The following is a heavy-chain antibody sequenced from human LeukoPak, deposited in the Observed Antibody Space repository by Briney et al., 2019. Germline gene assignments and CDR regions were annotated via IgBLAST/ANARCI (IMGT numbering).Heavy chain of an antibody. CDR2: INPNSGGT. V-gene: IGHV1-2*02. Sequence: ASVKVSCKASGYTFIGYYMHWVRQAPGQGLEWMGWINPNSGGTNYAQKFQGRVTMTRDTSISTAYMELSRLRSDDTAVYYCARQLVAGLYYMDVWGKGTTVTISS. J-gene: IGHJ6*03. CDR1: GYTFIGYY. D-gene: IGHD6-19*01. CDR3: ARQLVAGLYYMDV.